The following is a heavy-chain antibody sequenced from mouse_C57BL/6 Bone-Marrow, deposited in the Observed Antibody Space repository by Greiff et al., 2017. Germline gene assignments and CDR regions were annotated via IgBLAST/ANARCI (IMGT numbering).Heavy chain of an antibody. CDR2: INPSTGGT. J-gene: IGHJ2*01. Sequence: EVQVVESGPELVKPGASVKISCKASGYSFTGYYMNWVKQSPEKSLEWIGEINPSTGGTTYNQKFKAKATLTVDKSSSTAYMQLKSLTSEDSAVYYCARCPDYYGSSYDYWGQGTTLTVSS. D-gene: IGHD1-1*01. CDR3: ARCPDYYGSSYDY. CDR1: GYSFTGYY. V-gene: IGHV1-42*01.